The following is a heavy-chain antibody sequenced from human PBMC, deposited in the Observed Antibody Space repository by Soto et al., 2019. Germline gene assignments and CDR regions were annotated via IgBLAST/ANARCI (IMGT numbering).Heavy chain of an antibody. CDR3: ARGGGSGFRDLQP. J-gene: IGHJ5*02. Sequence: GGSLRLSCAASGFTFSSYAMHWVRQAPGKGLEWVALIWYDGSNKYYADSVKGRFTISRDNSKNTLFLQMNSLRADDTAVYYCARGGGSGFRDLQPWGQGTLVTVSS. CDR1: GFTFSSYA. V-gene: IGHV3-33*01. CDR2: IWYDGSNK. D-gene: IGHD6-19*01.